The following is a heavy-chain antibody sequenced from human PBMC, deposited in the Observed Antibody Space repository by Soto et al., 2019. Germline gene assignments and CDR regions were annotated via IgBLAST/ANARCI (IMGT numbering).Heavy chain of an antibody. CDR3: AKDFGYFGSRSYWAEWYFDH. Sequence: PGGSLRLSCAASGFTFSTYAMAWVRQAPGKGLEWVSGISGSGGSTYYADSVKGRFTISRDYSKDTLYLQMNSLRAEDTAVYYCAKDFGYFGSRSYWAEWYFDHWGQGTLVTVSS. D-gene: IGHD3-10*01. CDR2: ISGSGGST. V-gene: IGHV3-23*01. J-gene: IGHJ4*02. CDR1: GFTFSTYA.